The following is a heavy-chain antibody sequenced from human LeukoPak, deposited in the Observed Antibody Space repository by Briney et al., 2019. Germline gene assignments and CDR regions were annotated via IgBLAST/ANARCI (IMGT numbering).Heavy chain of an antibody. D-gene: IGHD1-26*01. J-gene: IGHJ4*02. CDR3: ARDPRGSYYGGYYFDY. Sequence: GGSLRLSCAASGFTFSSYSMNWVRQAPGKGLEWVSSISSSSSYIYYADSLKGRFTISRDNAKNSLYLQMNSLRAEDTAVYYCARDPRGSYYGGYYFDYWGQGTLVTVSS. CDR2: ISSSSSYI. CDR1: GFTFSSYS. V-gene: IGHV3-21*01.